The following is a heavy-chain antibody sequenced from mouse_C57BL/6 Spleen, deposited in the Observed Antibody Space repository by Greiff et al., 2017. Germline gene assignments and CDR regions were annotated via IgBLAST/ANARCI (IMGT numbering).Heavy chain of an antibody. CDR2: INPSSGYT. D-gene: IGHD4-1*01. Sequence: VQLQQSGAELARPGASVKMSCKASGYTFTSYTMHWVKQRPGQGLEWIGYINPSSGYTKYNQKFKDKATLTADKSSSTAYMQLSSLTSEDSAVYYCERQLTGLSYWGQGTLVTVSA. CDR1: GYTFTSYT. V-gene: IGHV1-4*01. J-gene: IGHJ3*01. CDR3: ERQLTGLSY.